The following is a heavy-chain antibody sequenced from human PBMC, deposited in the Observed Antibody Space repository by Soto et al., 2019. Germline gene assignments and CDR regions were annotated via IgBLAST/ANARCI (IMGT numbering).Heavy chain of an antibody. V-gene: IGHV3-21*01. CDR3: ARDDHDAFDI. CDR1: GVTFSSYS. J-gene: IGHJ3*02. CDR2: ISSSSSYI. Sequence: GGSLRLSCAASGVTFSSYSMNWVRQAPGKGLEWVSSISSSSSYIYYADSVKGRFTISRDNAKNSLYLQMNSLRAEDTAVYYCARDDHDAFDIWGQGTMVTVSS.